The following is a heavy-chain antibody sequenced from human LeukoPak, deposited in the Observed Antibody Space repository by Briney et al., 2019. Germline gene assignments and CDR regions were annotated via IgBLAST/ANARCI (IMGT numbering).Heavy chain of an antibody. CDR2: IIPIFGTA. D-gene: IGHD6-6*01. J-gene: IGHJ4*02. CDR3: ATSSSSSQDFDY. CDR1: GYTFTSYY. Sequence: SVKVSCKASGYTFTSYYIHWVRQAPGQGLEWMGGIIPIFGTANYAQKFQGRVTITADKSTSTAYMELSSLRSEDTAVYYCATSSSSSQDFDYWGQGTLVTVSS. V-gene: IGHV1-69*06.